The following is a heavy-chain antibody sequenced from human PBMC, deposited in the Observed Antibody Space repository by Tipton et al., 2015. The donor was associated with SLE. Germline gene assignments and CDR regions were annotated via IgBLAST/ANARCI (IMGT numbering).Heavy chain of an antibody. CDR2: IYSGGSST. V-gene: IGHV3-23*03. J-gene: IGHJ3*02. CDR1: GFTFSSYA. CDR3: ARDATGLDAFDI. D-gene: IGHD3-9*01. Sequence: SLRLSCAASGFTFSSYAMSWVRQAPGKGLEWVSVIYSGGSSTYYADSVKGRFTISRDTSKNTLYLQMNSLRPEDTGVYYCARDATGLDAFDIWGQGTMVTVSS.